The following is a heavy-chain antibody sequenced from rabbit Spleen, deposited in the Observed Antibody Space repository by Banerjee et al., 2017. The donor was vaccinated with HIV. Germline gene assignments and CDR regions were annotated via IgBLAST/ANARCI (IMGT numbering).Heavy chain of an antibody. CDR2: IYNGDGST. CDR1: GFDFSSNA. CDR3: AREGGIVVAGAFNL. J-gene: IGHJ4*01. V-gene: IGHV1S47*01. Sequence: QEQLKETGGGLVQPEGSLTLTCKASGFDFSSNAMCWVRQAPGRGPEWIACIYNGDGSTYYASWVNGRFTISRSTSLNTVTLQMTSLTAADTATYFCAREGGIVVAGAFNLWGPGTLVTVS. D-gene: IGHD4-1*01.